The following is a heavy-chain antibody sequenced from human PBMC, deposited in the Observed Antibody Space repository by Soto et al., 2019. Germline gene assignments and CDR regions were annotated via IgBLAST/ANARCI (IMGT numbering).Heavy chain of an antibody. Sequence: SETLSLTCAVSGGSISSSNWWSWVRQPPGKGLEWIGEIYHSGSTNYNPSLKSRVTISVDKSKNQFSLKLSSVTAADTAVYYCARAMITMVRGVIRYYYYYGMDVWGQGTTVTVSS. CDR2: IYHSGST. V-gene: IGHV4-4*02. J-gene: IGHJ6*02. D-gene: IGHD3-10*01. CDR3: ARAMITMVRGVIRYYYYYGMDV. CDR1: GGSISSSNW.